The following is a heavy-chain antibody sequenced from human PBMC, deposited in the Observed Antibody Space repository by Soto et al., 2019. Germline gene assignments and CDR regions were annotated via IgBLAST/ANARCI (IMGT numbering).Heavy chain of an antibody. Sequence: SLRLSCAASGFTFRSYWMHLVRQAPGKGLVWVSRINSDGSSTSYADSVEGRFTISRDNAKNSLYLQMNSLRAEDTAVYYCARERFWSPNKNYYYYYYMDVWGKGTTVTVSS. CDR3: ARERFWSPNKNYYYYYYMDV. D-gene: IGHD1-1*01. J-gene: IGHJ6*03. V-gene: IGHV3-74*01. CDR2: INSDGSST. CDR1: GFTFRSYW.